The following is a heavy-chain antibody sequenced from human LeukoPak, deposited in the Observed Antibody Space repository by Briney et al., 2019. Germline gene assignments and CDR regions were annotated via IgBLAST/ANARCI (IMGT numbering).Heavy chain of an antibody. CDR2: ISSSSSYI. Sequence: PGGCLRLSCAASGFTFSSYSMNWVRQAPGKGLEWVSSISSSSSYIYYADSVKGRFTISRDNAKNSLYLQMNSLRAEDTAVYYCARDLESPPLNWFDPWGQGTLVTVSS. V-gene: IGHV3-21*01. CDR1: GFTFSSYS. J-gene: IGHJ5*02. CDR3: ARDLESPPLNWFDP. D-gene: IGHD5-24*01.